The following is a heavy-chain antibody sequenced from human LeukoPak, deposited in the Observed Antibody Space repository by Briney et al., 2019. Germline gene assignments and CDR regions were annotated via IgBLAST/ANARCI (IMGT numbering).Heavy chain of an antibody. CDR3: ARDSPARRDGDYEDFDY. J-gene: IGHJ4*02. Sequence: GGSLRLSCAASGFTFSSYSMNWVRQAPGKGLEWVSSIGSSSSYIYYADSVKGRFTISRDNAKNSLYLQMNSLRAEDTAVYYCARDSPARRDGDYEDFDYWGQGTLVTVSS. CDR2: IGSSSSYI. CDR1: GFTFSSYS. D-gene: IGHD4-17*01. V-gene: IGHV3-21*01.